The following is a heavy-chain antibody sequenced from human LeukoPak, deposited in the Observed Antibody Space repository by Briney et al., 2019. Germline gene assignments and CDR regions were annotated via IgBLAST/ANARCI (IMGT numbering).Heavy chain of an antibody. V-gene: IGHV4-59*08. J-gene: IGHJ4*02. D-gene: IGHD3-22*01. CDR3: ARHQRDSSGHHYFDY. CDR1: GGSITSDY. Sequence: PSETLSLTYRVSGGSITSDYWSWIRQPPGQGLEWIGYISYSGSTYYNPSLKSRVTISVDTSKNQFSLRLSSVTAADTAVYYCARHQRDSSGHHYFDYWAKGTLVTVSS. CDR2: ISYSGST.